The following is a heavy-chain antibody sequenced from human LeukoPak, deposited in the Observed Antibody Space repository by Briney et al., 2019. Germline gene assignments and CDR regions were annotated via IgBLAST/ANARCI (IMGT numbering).Heavy chain of an antibody. CDR2: ILRDSGSI. Sequence: GGSLRLSCAASGFTFYDYGMHWVRQAPGQGLEWVSGILRDSGSIGYEDSVKGRFTISRDDAKNSLYLQMNSLRAEDTALYYCVKDGGRDTAAAYYWGQGTLVSVSS. CDR1: GFTFYDYG. V-gene: IGHV3-9*01. J-gene: IGHJ4*02. D-gene: IGHD6-13*01. CDR3: VKDGGRDTAAAYY.